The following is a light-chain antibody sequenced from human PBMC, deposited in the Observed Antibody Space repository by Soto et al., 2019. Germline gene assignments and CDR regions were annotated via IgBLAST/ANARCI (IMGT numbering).Light chain of an antibody. CDR2: KAS. CDR1: QSISSW. Sequence: DIQMTQSPSTLSASVGDRVTITCRASQSISSWLAWYQQKPGKAPKLLIYKASSLESGVPSRFSGSGSGTEFTLTISSLHPDDFATYYCLQFHSFSPTFGQGTKVEI. CDR3: LQFHSFSPT. V-gene: IGKV1-5*03. J-gene: IGKJ1*01.